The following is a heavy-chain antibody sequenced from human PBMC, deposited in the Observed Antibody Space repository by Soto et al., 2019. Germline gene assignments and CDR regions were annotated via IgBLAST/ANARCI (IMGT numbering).Heavy chain of an antibody. CDR3: AREVRGDFSGIFDY. CDR1: SDSIGRFS. J-gene: IGHJ4*02. CDR2: VYSDGQT. D-gene: IGHD6-25*01. Sequence: SETLSLTCTVSSDSIGRFSWSWIRQAAGKGLEWIGRVYSDGQTKYGPSLGSRLSISVDTSKNQVSLRLASVTAADTAVYFCAREVRGDFSGIFDYWGRGTLVTVSS. V-gene: IGHV4-4*07.